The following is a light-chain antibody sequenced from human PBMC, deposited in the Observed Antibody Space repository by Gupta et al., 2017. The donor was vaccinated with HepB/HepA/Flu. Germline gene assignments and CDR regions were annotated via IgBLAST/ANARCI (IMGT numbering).Light chain of an antibody. CDR3: QSFDSGLSGLV. Sequence: QPVLTQPPSVSGAPGQRVTISCTGRRSNIGAGFDVHWYQQLPGTARKLLVFGNDNRPSGVPDRFSASESGTSASLVITGLLAEDEGDYYCQSFDSGLSGLVFGGGTKLTVL. CDR1: RSNIGAGFD. CDR2: GND. J-gene: IGLJ2*01. V-gene: IGLV1-40*01.